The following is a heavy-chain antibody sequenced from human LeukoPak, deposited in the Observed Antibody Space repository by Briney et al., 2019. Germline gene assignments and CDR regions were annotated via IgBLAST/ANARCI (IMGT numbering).Heavy chain of an antibody. J-gene: IGHJ5*01. Sequence: PGGSLRLSCVASGFILSTSEMNWVRQAPGKGLEWVSFIASDGTIYYADSVKGRFTLSRDNAKNSLFLQMNSLRAEDTAVYYCARDLCTNGICYGPDSWGQGTLVTVSS. D-gene: IGHD2-8*01. V-gene: IGHV3-48*03. CDR2: IASDGTI. CDR3: ARDLCTNGICYGPDS. CDR1: GFILSTSE.